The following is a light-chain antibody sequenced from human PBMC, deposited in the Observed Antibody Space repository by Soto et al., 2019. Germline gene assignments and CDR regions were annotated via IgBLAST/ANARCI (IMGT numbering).Light chain of an antibody. CDR1: SSDVGGYNY. J-gene: IGLJ3*02. CDR3: SSYTSSSTLL. Sequence: QSALTQTASVSGSPGQSITISCTGTSSDVGGYNYVSWYQQHPGKGPKLMIYEVTNRPSGVSNRFSGSKSGNTASLTISGLQADDETDYYCSSYTSSSTLLFGGGTKLTVL. CDR2: EVT. V-gene: IGLV2-14*01.